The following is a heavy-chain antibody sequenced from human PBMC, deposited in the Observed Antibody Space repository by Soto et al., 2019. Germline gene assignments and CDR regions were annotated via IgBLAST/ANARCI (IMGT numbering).Heavy chain of an antibody. J-gene: IGHJ4*02. CDR2: ISGYNGDI. Sequence: QVHLVQSGGEVKKPGASVKVSCKASGYTFNRHGITWVRQAPGQGLEWMGWISGYNGDINYEQKFQVRVTLSSDTLTSTVYLELKSLRFDDTAVYYCARVRTVGAREIDFWGQGTLVTVSS. CDR1: GYTFNRHG. CDR3: ARVRTVGAREIDF. V-gene: IGHV1-18*04. D-gene: IGHD1-26*01.